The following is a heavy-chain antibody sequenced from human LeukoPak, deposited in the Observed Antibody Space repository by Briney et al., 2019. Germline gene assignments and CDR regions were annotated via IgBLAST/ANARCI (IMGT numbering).Heavy chain of an antibody. CDR1: GFTFSSSA. CDR3: AKDLRDSLNYYYMDV. CDR2: ISGSGGGT. V-gene: IGHV3-23*01. Sequence: GGSLRLSCAVSGFTFSSSAMSWVRQSPGKGLEWVSSISGSGGGTYYADPVKGRFTISRDNSKNTLYLQMNSLRAEDTAVYYCAKDLRDSLNYYYMDVWGKGTTVTVSS. J-gene: IGHJ6*03. D-gene: IGHD2-15*01.